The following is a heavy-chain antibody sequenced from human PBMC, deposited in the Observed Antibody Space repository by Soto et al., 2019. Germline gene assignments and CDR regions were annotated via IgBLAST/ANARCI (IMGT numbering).Heavy chain of an antibody. D-gene: IGHD3-10*01. CDR3: ARDSGDGSGSSVNHYLDY. CDR2: IKRDASEK. CDR1: GFAFGNCW. J-gene: IGHJ4*01. Sequence: EVQLVESGGDLVQPGGSLRLSCAASGFAFGNCWMSWVRQAPGKGLEWLATIKRDASEKKYVDSVKGRFTMSRDNAKNPLDLQMDSLRAEGTAVYYCARDSGDGSGSSVNHYLDYWGHGTLVTVSS. V-gene: IGHV3-7*01.